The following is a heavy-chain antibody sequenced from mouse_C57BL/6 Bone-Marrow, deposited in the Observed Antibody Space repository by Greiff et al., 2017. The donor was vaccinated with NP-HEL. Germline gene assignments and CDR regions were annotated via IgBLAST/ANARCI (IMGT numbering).Heavy chain of an antibody. J-gene: IGHJ4*01. Sequence: EVKLVESGGGLVKPGGSLKLSCAASGFTFSDYGMHWVRQAPEKGLEWVSYISSGSSTIYYADTVKGRFTISRDNAKNTLFLQMTSLRAEDTAMYYCAGGWLLPNYYAMDYWGQGTSVTVSS. CDR2: ISSGSSTI. D-gene: IGHD2-3*01. V-gene: IGHV5-17*01. CDR3: AGGWLLPNYYAMDY. CDR1: GFTFSDYG.